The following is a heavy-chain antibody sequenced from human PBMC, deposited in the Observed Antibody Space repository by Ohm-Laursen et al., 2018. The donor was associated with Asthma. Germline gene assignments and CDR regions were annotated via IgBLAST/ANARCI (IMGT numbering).Heavy chain of an antibody. J-gene: IGHJ5*02. CDR2: ISSSGSYK. D-gene: IGHD4-17*01. Sequence: GSLRLSCAASGFTFRNYYMSWIRQAPGKGLEWVSYISSSGSYKNYADSVKGRFTISRDNAKNSLFLQMNSLRPEDTAFYYCAKLVGVTTAWGQGTLVTVSS. CDR3: AKLVGVTTA. V-gene: IGHV3-11*03. CDR1: GFTFRNYY.